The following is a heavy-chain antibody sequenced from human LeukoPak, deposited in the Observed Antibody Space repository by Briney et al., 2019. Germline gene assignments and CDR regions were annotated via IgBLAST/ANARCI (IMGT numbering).Heavy chain of an antibody. V-gene: IGHV1-46*01. J-gene: IGHJ4*02. CDR1: GYTFTSYY. CDR2: INPSGGST. Sequence: ASVKISCKASGYTFTSYYMHWVRQAPGQGLEWMGIINPSGGSTSYAQKFQGRVTMTRDTSTSTVYMELSSLRSEDTAVYYCARDREWEPHFDYWGQGTLVTVSS. D-gene: IGHD1-26*01. CDR3: ARDREWEPHFDY.